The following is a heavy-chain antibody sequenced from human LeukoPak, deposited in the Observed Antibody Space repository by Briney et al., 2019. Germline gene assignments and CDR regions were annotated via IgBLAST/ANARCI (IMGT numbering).Heavy chain of an antibody. CDR3: ARKVGATAAEYFQH. J-gene: IGHJ1*01. D-gene: IGHD1-26*01. CDR2: ISSSSSTI. V-gene: IGHV3-48*01. Sequence: GGSLRLSCAASGFTFSSYSMNWVRQAPGKGLEWVSYISSSSSTIYYADSVKGRFTISRDNAKNSLYLQMNSLRAEDTAVYYCARKVGATAAEYFQHWGQGTLVTVSS. CDR1: GFTFSSYS.